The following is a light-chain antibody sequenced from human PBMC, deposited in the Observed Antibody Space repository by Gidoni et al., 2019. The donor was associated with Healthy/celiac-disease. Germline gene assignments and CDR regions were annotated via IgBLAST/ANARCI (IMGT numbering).Light chain of an antibody. CDR1: QSISSY. J-gene: IGKJ2*01. CDR2: AAS. V-gene: IGKV1-39*01. CDR3: QQSYSPLYT. Sequence: DIQMTKSPSSLSASVGDRVTIICRASQSISSYLNWYQQKPGKAPKLLIYAASSLQSGVPSRFSGSGAGTDFTLTISSLQPEDFATYYCQQSYSPLYTFGQGTKLEIK.